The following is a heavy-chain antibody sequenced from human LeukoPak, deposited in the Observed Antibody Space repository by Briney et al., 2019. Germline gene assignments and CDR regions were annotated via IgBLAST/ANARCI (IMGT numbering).Heavy chain of an antibody. CDR2: VNHSGST. V-gene: IGHV4-34*01. CDR1: GGSFSDYH. D-gene: IGHD4-11*01. CDR3: ARLDYSNYFDY. J-gene: IGHJ4*02. Sequence: SETLSLTCAVYGGSFSDYHWSWIRQPPGKGLEWIGEVNHSGSTKYNPSLKSRVTISVDRSKNQFSLKLSSVTAADTAVYYCARLDYSNYFDYWGQGTLVTVSS.